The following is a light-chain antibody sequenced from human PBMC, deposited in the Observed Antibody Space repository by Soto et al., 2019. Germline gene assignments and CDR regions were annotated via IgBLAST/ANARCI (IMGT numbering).Light chain of an antibody. V-gene: IGLV2-11*01. CDR2: DVS. Sequence: QSVLTQPRSVSGSPGQSVTISCTGTSSDVGGYKSVSWYQQHPGKAPKLMIYDVSKRPSGVSDRFSGSKSGNTASLTISGLQAEDEADYYCCSFAGTSYVFGTGTKLTVL. J-gene: IGLJ1*01. CDR1: SSDVGGYKS. CDR3: CSFAGTSYV.